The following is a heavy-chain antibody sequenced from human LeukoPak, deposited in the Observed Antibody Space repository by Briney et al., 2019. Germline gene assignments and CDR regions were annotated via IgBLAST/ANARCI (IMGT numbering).Heavy chain of an antibody. J-gene: IGHJ4*02. CDR2: INHSGST. CDR1: GGSFSGYY. Sequence: SETLSLTCAVYGGSFSGYYWSWIRQPPGKGLEWIGEINHSGSTNYNPSLKSRVTISVDTSKIQFSLKLSSVTAADTAVYYCARSLDRYFDYWGQGTLVTVSS. CDR3: ARSLDRYFDY. V-gene: IGHV4-34*01. D-gene: IGHD3-22*01.